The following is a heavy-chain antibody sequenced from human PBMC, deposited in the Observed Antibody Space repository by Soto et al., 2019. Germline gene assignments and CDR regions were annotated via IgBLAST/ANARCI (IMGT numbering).Heavy chain of an antibody. J-gene: IGHJ4*02. CDR2: IWYDGSNK. Sequence: GGSLRLSCAASGFTFSSYGMHWVRQAPGKGLEWVAVIWYDGSNKYYADSVKGRFTISRDNSKNTLYLQMNSLRAEDTAVYYCARNLRYSSGWRAYDGSIDYWGQGTLVTVSS. CDR1: GFTFSSYG. CDR3: ARNLRYSSGWRAYDGSIDY. V-gene: IGHV3-33*01. D-gene: IGHD6-19*01.